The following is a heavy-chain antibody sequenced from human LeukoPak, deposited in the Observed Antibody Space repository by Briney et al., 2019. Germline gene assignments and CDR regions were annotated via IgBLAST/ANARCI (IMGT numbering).Heavy chain of an antibody. CDR2: ISWNGGSI. CDR1: GFTFDDYA. V-gene: IGHV3-9*01. CDR3: AKEPEGFDP. Sequence: GGSLRLSCAASGFTFDDYAMHWVRQAPGKGLEWVSGISWNGGSIGYADSVKGRFTISRDNAKNSLYLQMNSLRAEDTALYYCAKEPEGFDPWGQGILVTVSS. J-gene: IGHJ5*02.